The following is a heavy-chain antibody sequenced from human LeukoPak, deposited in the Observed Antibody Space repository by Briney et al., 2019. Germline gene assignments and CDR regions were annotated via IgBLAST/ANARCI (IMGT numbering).Heavy chain of an antibody. V-gene: IGHV5-51*01. CDR3: ARFEGDYYDSSGYYRHFDY. J-gene: IGHJ4*02. Sequence: GESLKISCKGSGYSFTSYWIGWVRKMPGKGLEWMGIIYPGDSDTRYSPSFQGQVTISADKSISTAYLQWSSLKASDTAMYYCARFEGDYYDSSGYYRHFDYWGQGTLVTAPS. D-gene: IGHD3-22*01. CDR1: GYSFTSYW. CDR2: IYPGDSDT.